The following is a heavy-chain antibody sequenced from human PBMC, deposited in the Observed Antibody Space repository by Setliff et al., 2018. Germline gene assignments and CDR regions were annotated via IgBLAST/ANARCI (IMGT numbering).Heavy chain of an antibody. CDR1: GGSFSTYA. J-gene: IGHJ6*02. V-gene: IGHV1-69*13. D-gene: IGHD3-22*01. CDR3: ARANYYDSSGHSVYGMDV. CDR2: IIPIFGTT. Sequence: ASVKVSCKASGGSFSTYAISWARQAPGQGLEWMGVIIPIFGTTNNAQKFQGRVTITADESTSTAYMELSSLRSEDTAVYYCARANYYDSSGHSVYGMDVWGQGTTVTSP.